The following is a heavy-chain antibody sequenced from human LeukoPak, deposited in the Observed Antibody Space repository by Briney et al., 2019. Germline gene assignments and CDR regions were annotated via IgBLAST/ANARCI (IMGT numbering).Heavy chain of an antibody. Sequence: PGGSLRLSCAASGFTFDDYAMHWVRQAPGKGLEWVSGISWNSGSIGYADSVKGRFTISRDNAENSLYLQMNSLRTEDTAVYYCTTGSIFGVVTHAEDYWGQGTLVTVSS. J-gene: IGHJ4*02. D-gene: IGHD3-3*01. CDR3: TTGSIFGVVTHAEDY. V-gene: IGHV3-9*01. CDR1: GFTFDDYA. CDR2: ISWNSGSI.